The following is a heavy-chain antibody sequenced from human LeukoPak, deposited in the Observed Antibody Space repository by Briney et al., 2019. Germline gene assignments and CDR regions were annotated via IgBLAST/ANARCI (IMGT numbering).Heavy chain of an antibody. V-gene: IGHV3-43D*03. D-gene: IGHD5-18*01. Sequence: GGPLRLSCAASGFTFDDYAMHWVRQAPGKGLEWVSLISWDGGSTYYADSVKGRFTISRDNSKNSLYLQMNSLRAEDTALYYCARVGSYGRRGFDYWGQGTLVTVSS. CDR3: ARVGSYGRRGFDY. J-gene: IGHJ4*02. CDR2: ISWDGGST. CDR1: GFTFDDYA.